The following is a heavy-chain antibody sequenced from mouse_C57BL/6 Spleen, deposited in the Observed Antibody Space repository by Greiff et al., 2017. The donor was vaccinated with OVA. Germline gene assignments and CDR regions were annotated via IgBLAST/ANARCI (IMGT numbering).Heavy chain of an antibody. D-gene: IGHD2-3*01. CDR3: ARWLLRPYYAMDY. CDR1: GYTFTSYW. Sequence: VQLQQPGAELVMPGASVKLSCKASGYTFTSYWMHWVKQRPGQGLEWIGEIDPSDSYTNYNQKFKGKSTLTVDKSSSTAYMQLSSLTSEDSAVYYCARWLLRPYYAMDYWGQGTSVTVSS. V-gene: IGHV1-69*01. CDR2: IDPSDSYT. J-gene: IGHJ4*01.